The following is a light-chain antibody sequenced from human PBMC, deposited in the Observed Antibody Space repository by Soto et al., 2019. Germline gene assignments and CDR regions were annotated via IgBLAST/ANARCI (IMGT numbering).Light chain of an antibody. Sequence: LSHPGPPGALASLSCRSSPRLQHSNRYNCLEWYQQKPGQAPQLLIYVASNLATGVPYRFSGSGSGTEFTLTISRLQPDDFGSYYCTQYHHSSRTFGQGTKVDIK. CDR2: VAS. J-gene: IGKJ1*01. V-gene: IGKV2-28*01. CDR1: PRLQHSNRYNC. CDR3: TQYHHSSRT.